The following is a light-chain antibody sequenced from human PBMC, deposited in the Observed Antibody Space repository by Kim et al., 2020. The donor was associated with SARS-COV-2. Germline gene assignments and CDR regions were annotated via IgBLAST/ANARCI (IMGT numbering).Light chain of an antibody. J-gene: IGKJ1*01. CDR1: QSVSSIY. CDR3: QQYAGSPPT. Sequence: SPGERAPLSSRASQSVSSIYLAWYQQKPGQTPRLIIYGISTRATGIPDRFSGSGSGTDFTLTISRLEPEDFAVYYCQQYAGSPPTFGQGTKVDIK. V-gene: IGKV3-20*01. CDR2: GIS.